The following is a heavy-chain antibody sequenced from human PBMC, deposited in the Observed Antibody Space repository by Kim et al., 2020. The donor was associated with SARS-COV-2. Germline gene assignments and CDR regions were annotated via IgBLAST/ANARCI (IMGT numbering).Heavy chain of an antibody. Sequence: SETLSLTCAVSGAAIDDYYWSWIRQAPGKGLEWIGYIHHNGNSNSNPSLESRVTISLDTSRNQFSLKLTYVTAADSAVYFCARKRADSSGFIDSWGQGTPVIVSS. D-gene: IGHD3-22*01. J-gene: IGHJ4*02. V-gene: IGHV4-59*01. CDR2: IHHNGNS. CDR3: ARKRADSSGFIDS. CDR1: GAAIDDYY.